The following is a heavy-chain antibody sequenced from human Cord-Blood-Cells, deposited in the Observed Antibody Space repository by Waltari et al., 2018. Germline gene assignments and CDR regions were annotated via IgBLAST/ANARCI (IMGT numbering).Heavy chain of an antibody. J-gene: IGHJ6*02. CDR2: INHSGST. V-gene: IGHV4-34*01. CDR3: ARGAYYGSGSYYAYYYYGMDV. Sequence: QVQLQQWGAGLLKPSETLSLTCAVYGGSFSGYHWSWIRQPPGKGLEWIGEINHSGSTNYNPSLKSRVTISVDTSKNQFSLKLSSVTAADTAVYYCARGAYYGSGSYYAYYYYGMDVWGQGTTVTVSS. D-gene: IGHD3-10*01. CDR1: GGSFSGYH.